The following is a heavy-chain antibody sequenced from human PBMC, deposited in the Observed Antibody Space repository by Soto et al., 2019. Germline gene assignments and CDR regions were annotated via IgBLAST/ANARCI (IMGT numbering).Heavy chain of an antibody. V-gene: IGHV1-3*01. CDR3: ATTTPVGVVIQSANWFDP. J-gene: IGHJ5*02. CDR2: INAGNGNT. Sequence: ASVKVSCKASGYTFTSYAMHWVRQAPGQRLEWMGWINAGNGNTKYSQKFQGRVTITRDTSASTAYMELSSLRSEDTAVYYCATTTPVGVVIQSANWFDPWGQGTLVTVSS. D-gene: IGHD3-3*01. CDR1: GYTFTSYA.